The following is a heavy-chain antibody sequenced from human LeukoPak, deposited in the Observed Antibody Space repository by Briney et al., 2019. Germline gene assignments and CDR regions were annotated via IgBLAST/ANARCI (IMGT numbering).Heavy chain of an antibody. CDR3: ARASYSSGWYVAFDI. Sequence: PSETLSLTCTVSGGSLSSYYCSWIRQPPGKGLEWIGYIYYSGSTNYTPSLTRRVTISVPTPKNQSSLKLRSVTAADTAVYYCARASYSSGWYVAFDIWGQGTMVTVSS. CDR2: IYYSGST. V-gene: IGHV4-59*01. CDR1: GGSLSSYY. J-gene: IGHJ3*02. D-gene: IGHD6-19*01.